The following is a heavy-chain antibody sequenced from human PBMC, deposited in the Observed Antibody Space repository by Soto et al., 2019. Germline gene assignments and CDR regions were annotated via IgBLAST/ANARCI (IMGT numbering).Heavy chain of an antibody. CDR3: ARLVVGMATQDY. J-gene: IGHJ4*02. D-gene: IGHD2-21*01. CDR2: IIPIFGTA. Sequence: QVQLVQSGAEVKKPGSSVKVSCTASGGTFSSYAISWVRQAPGQGLEWMGWIIPIFGTANYAQKFQGRVTITADESTSTAYMELSSLRSEDTAVYYCARLVVGMATQDYWGQGTLVTVSS. V-gene: IGHV1-69*01. CDR1: GGTFSSYA.